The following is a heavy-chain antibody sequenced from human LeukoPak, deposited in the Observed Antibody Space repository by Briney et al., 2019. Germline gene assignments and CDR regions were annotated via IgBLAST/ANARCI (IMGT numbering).Heavy chain of an antibody. CDR1: GYTFTVYY. D-gene: IGHD3-10*01. CDR2: INPNSGGT. CDR3: ARPRDPNYYGSGSYFDY. Sequence: ASVKVSCKASGYTFTVYYMHWVRQAPGQGLEWRGWINPNSGGTNYAQKFQGRVTMTRDTSISTAYMELNRLRSDDTAVYYCARPRDPNYYGSGSYFDYWGQGTLVTASS. V-gene: IGHV1-2*02. J-gene: IGHJ4*02.